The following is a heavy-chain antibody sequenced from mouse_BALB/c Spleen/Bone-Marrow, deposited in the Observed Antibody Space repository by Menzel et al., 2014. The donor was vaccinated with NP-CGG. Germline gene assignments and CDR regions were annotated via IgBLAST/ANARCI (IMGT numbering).Heavy chain of an antibody. D-gene: IGHD4-1*01. Sequence: EVKLQESGAELVKPSDSVSLTCTASGFKIKDTYMHWVKQRPEQGLEWIGRIGPANGNTKYAPKLPRLATITADTSSNTVYLQLSSLTSENTAVYYGARWEYDAMDYWGQGTSVTVSS. V-gene: IGHV14-3*02. CDR2: IGPANGNT. J-gene: IGHJ4*01. CDR1: GFKIKDTY. CDR3: ARWEYDAMDY.